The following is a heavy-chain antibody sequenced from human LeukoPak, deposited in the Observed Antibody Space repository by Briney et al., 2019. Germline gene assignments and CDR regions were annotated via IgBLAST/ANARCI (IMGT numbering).Heavy chain of an antibody. J-gene: IGHJ4*02. CDR2: IYSDGRI. CDR1: GFTFSSNY. Sequence: GGSLRLSCAASGFTFSSNYMSWVRQAPGKGLDRVSVIYSDGRIHSADSVKGRFTISRDDSKNTLSLQMNSLRAEDTAVYYCARESGYSYGLAGFFDYWGQGTLVTVSS. CDR3: ARESGYSYGLAGFFDY. V-gene: IGHV3-53*01. D-gene: IGHD5-18*01.